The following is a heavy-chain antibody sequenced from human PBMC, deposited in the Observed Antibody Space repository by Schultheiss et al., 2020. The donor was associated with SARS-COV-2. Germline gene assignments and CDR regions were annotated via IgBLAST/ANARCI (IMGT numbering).Heavy chain of an antibody. CDR1: GGSVSSGSYY. Sequence: TLSLTCTVSGGSVSSGSYYWSWIRQPPGKGLEWLALIYWDDDKRYSPSLKSRLTITKDTSKNQVVLTMTNMDPVDTATYYCAHWPYYYGMDVWGQGTTVTVSS. CDR2: IYWDDDK. J-gene: IGHJ6*02. CDR3: AHWPYYYGMDV. V-gene: IGHV2-5*08.